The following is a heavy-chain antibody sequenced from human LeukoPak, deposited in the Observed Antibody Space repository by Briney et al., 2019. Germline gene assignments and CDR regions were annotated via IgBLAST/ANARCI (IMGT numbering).Heavy chain of an antibody. J-gene: IGHJ4*02. Sequence: GGSLRLSCAGSGFTFSAYGMHWVRPGPGKGLEWVAVIWYDRTNKYYADPVKGRFTISRDNSKPTLYLQMNSLRAEDTPVYYCARDRPYYLARWGQGPLVTVSS. V-gene: IGHV3-33*01. CDR1: GFTFSAYG. CDR3: ARDRPYYLAR. CDR2: IWYDRTNK.